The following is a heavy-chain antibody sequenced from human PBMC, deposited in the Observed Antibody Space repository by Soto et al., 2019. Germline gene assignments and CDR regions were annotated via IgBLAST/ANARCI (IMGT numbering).Heavy chain of an antibody. J-gene: IGHJ5*02. CDR3: ARRAHDGEQLVSLHWFDP. D-gene: IGHD6-13*01. CDR2: IYYSGST. CDR1: GGSISSSSYY. Sequence: PSETLSLTCTVSGGSISSSSYYWGWIRQPPGKGLEWIGSIYYSGSTYYNPSLKSRVTISVDTSKNQFSLKLSSVTAADTAVYYCARRAHDGEQLVSLHWFDPWGQGTLVTVSS. V-gene: IGHV4-39*01.